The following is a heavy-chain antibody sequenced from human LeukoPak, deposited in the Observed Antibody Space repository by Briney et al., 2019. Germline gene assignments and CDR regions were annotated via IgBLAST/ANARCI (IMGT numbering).Heavy chain of an antibody. CDR3: ARGLPSYVDYVDYYFYMYV. D-gene: IGHD4-17*01. CDR2: ISTSGST. CDR1: GDSISGFY. V-gene: IGHV4-4*07. J-gene: IGHJ6*03. Sequence: SPSETLSLTCTVSGDSISGFYRSWIRQPAGKGLQWIGRISTSGSTNYNPSLKSRVTMSVGRSSNESPLPVMSLTAADKTPYYFARGLPSYVDYVDYYFYMYVWVEGATVTVSS.